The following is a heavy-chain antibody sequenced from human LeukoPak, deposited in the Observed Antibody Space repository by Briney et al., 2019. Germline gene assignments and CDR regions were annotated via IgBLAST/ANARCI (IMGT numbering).Heavy chain of an antibody. J-gene: IGHJ4*02. CDR3: ARVPTGSYPVDY. CDR1: GFTFSSYW. CDR2: INPAGSST. V-gene: IGHV3-74*01. Sequence: GGSLRLSCAASGFTFSSYWMHWVRQAPGKGLVWVSRINPAGSSTSSADSMEGRFTISRDNAKNTLYLQMNSLRAEDTAVYYCARVPTGSYPVDYWGQGTLVTVSS. D-gene: IGHD1-26*01.